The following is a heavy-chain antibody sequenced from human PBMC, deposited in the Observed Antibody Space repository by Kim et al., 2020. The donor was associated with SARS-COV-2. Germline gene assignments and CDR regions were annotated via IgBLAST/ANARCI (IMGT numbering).Heavy chain of an antibody. Sequence: GGSLRLSCAASGFTFSSYAMSWVRQAPGKGLEWVSAISGSGGSTYYADSVKGRFTISRDNSKNTLYLQMNSLRAEDTAVYYCAKGTGYYYDSSGYYSDAFDIWGQGTMVTVSS. CDR2: ISGSGGST. V-gene: IGHV3-23*01. J-gene: IGHJ3*02. CDR1: GFTFSSYA. CDR3: AKGTGYYYDSSGYYSDAFDI. D-gene: IGHD3-22*01.